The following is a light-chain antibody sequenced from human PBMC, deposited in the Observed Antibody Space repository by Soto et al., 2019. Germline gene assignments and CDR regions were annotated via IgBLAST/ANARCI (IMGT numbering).Light chain of an antibody. CDR1: TNDVGGYKY. J-gene: IGLJ1*01. Sequence: QSALTQPASVSGSPGQSITISCTGTTNDVGGYKYVSWYQQHPGKAPKLMIYGVNNRASGVSNRFSGSKSGNTASLTISGLQAEDEADYFSSSYTSNDTLEVFGAGTKVTVL. CDR3: SSYTSNDTLEV. CDR2: GVN. V-gene: IGLV2-14*01.